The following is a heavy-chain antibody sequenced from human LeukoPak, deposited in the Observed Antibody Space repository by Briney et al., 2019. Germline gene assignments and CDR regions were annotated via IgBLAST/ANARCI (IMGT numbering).Heavy chain of an antibody. D-gene: IGHD6-6*01. CDR3: ARAARPYYYYYRMDA. CDR2: IYYSGST. CDR1: GGSISSYY. J-gene: IGHJ6*02. Sequence: SETLSLTCTVSGGSISSYYWSWIRQPPGKGLEWIGYIYYSGSTNYNPSLKSRVTISVDTSKNQFSLKLSSVTAADTAVYYCARAARPYYYYYRMDAWGQGTTVTVSS. V-gene: IGHV4-59*01.